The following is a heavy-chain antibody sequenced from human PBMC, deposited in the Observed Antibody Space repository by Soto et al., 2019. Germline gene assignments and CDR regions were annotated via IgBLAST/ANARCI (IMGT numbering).Heavy chain of an antibody. D-gene: IGHD3-10*01. CDR1: GFTFDDYA. Sequence: EVQLVESGGGLVQPGRSLRLSCAASGFTFDDYAMHWVRQAPGKGLEWVSGISWNSGSIGYADSVKGRFTISRDNAKNSLYLQMNSMRAEDTALYYCAKGIGGSAMGGMDVWGQGTTVTVSS. J-gene: IGHJ6*02. CDR2: ISWNSGSI. V-gene: IGHV3-9*01. CDR3: AKGIGGSAMGGMDV.